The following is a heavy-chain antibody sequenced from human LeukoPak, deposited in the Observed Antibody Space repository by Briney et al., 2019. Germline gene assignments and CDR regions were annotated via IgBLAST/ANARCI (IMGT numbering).Heavy chain of an antibody. CDR1: GYTFTSYD. D-gene: IGHD3-3*01. J-gene: IGHJ4*02. CDR2: MNPNSGNT. Sequence: ASVKVSCKASGYTFTSYDINWVRQATGQGLEWMGWMNPNSGNTGYAQNFQGRVTITRNTSISTAYMELSSLRSEDTAVYYCARVRAFGVVILGYWGQGTLVTVSS. V-gene: IGHV1-8*03. CDR3: ARVRAFGVVILGY.